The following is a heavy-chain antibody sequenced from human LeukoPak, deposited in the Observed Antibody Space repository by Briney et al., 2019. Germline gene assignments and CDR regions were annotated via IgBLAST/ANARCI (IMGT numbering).Heavy chain of an antibody. CDR1: GNSINSDGNY. D-gene: IGHD1-26*01. CDR2: IFDGGNV. CDR3: ATGRSKTVDF. Sequence: PSETLSLTCSVSGNSINSDGNYRHWIRQAPGKGLEWIGYIFDGGNVDYNPSLSGRVTMSQDASKNQFSLNMTSVTAADTALYYCATGRSKTVDFWGQGTLVTVSS. V-gene: IGHV4-31*03. J-gene: IGHJ4*02.